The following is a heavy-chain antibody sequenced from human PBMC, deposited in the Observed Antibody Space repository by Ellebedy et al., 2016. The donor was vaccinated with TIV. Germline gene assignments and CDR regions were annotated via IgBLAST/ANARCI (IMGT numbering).Heavy chain of an antibody. CDR3: SRAGGYSSPGFDP. D-gene: IGHD2-21*01. Sequence: GSLRLSCSVSGGSISTSSYYWAWIRQSPEKGLEWVGSIYYSGATYYNPSLKSRVTISVDTSKNQFSLKLSSVTAADTALYFCSRAGGYSSPGFDPWGQGTLVTVSS. CDR2: IYYSGAT. J-gene: IGHJ5*02. V-gene: IGHV4-39*07. CDR1: GGSISTSSYY.